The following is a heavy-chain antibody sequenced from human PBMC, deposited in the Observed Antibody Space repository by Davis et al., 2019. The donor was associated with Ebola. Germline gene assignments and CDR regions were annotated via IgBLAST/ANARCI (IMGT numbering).Heavy chain of an antibody. J-gene: IGHJ6*03. V-gene: IGHV3-48*01. Sequence: PGGSLRLSCAASGFTFSSYSMNWVRQAPGKGLEWVSYISSSSSTIYYADSVKGRFTISRDNAKNTLYLQMNSLRAEDTAVYYCARDPLFGVVHYYYYYYMDVWGKGTTVTVSS. CDR1: GFTFSSYS. D-gene: IGHD3-3*01. CDR2: ISSSSSTI. CDR3: ARDPLFGVVHYYYYYYMDV.